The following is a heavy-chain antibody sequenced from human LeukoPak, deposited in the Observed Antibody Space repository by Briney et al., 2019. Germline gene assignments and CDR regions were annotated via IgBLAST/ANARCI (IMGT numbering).Heavy chain of an antibody. V-gene: IGHV3-23*01. Sequence: GGSLRLSCAASGFTFSNYAMSWVRQAPGKALEWVSAIYGSDGNTYYADSVKGRFTISRGNSQNTLYLQLSSLRAEYTAVYYCAKDIGYGSVITSPRGDYWGQGALVTVSS. J-gene: IGHJ4*02. CDR1: GFTFSNYA. D-gene: IGHD3-10*01. CDR3: AKDIGYGSVITSPRGDY. CDR2: IYGSDGNT.